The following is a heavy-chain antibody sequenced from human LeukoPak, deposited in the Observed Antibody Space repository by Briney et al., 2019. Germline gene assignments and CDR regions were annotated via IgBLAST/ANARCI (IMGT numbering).Heavy chain of an antibody. CDR2: IFPDDSNT. CDR3: ARHGLEGCSGGGCYKPFLYYGMDV. D-gene: IGHD2-15*01. V-gene: IGHV5-51*01. Sequence: GESLKISCKGSGYRFTDYWVGWVRQMRGKGLEWMGIIFPDDSNTKYSPSFEGQVTISVDNSISTAYLKWSSLKASDTAMYYCARHGLEGCSGGGCYKPFLYYGMDVWGQGTTVPVSS. CDR1: GYRFTDYW. J-gene: IGHJ6*02.